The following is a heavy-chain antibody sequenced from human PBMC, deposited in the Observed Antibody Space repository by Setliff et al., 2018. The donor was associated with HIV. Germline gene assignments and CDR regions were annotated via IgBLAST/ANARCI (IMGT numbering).Heavy chain of an antibody. D-gene: IGHD3-3*01. CDR3: ARDPGYGPFGVLTRKGPGYYYYYMDV. V-gene: IGHV4-39*07. CDR2: IYYSGST. CDR1: GDSIRSGSYY. Sequence: AETLSLTCTVSGDSIRSGSYYWSWIRQPPGKGLEWIGSIYYSGSTYYNPSLNSRVTITVDTSKNQFSLKLTSMTAADTAVYYCARDPGYGPFGVLTRKGPGYYYYYMDVWGKGTTVTVSS. J-gene: IGHJ6*03.